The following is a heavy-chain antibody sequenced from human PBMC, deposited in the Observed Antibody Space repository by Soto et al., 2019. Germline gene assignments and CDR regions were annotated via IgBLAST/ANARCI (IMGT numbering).Heavy chain of an antibody. V-gene: IGHV1-2*04. D-gene: IGHD2-15*01. CDR2: INPNSGGT. CDR1: GYTFTGYY. Sequence: ASVKVSCKASGYTFTGYYMHWVRQAPGQGLEWMGWINPNSGGTNYAQKFQGWVTMTRDTSISTAYMELSRLRSDDTAVYYCARALFLGYCSGCSCYGGWELYWSVPWG. J-gene: IGHJ5*02. CDR3: ARALFLGYCSGCSCYGGWELYWSVP.